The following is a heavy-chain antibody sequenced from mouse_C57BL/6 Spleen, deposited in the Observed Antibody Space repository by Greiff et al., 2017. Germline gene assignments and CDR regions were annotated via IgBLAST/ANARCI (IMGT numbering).Heavy chain of an antibody. CDR1: GYAFSSYW. J-gene: IGHJ2*01. CDR2: IYPGDGDT. V-gene: IGHV1-80*01. Sequence: QVQLKQSGAELVKPGASVKISCKASGYAFSSYWMNWVKQRPGKGLEWIGQIYPGDGDTSYNQKFKGKAKLTAVTSASTAYMELSSLTNEDSAVYYCTRSNFDYWGQGTTLTVSS. CDR3: TRSNFDY.